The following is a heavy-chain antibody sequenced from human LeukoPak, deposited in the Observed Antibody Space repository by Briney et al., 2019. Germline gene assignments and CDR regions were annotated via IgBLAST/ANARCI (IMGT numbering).Heavy chain of an antibody. D-gene: IGHD3-10*01. CDR2: IKSKTDGGTT. V-gene: IGHV3-15*01. CDR1: GFTFSSFA. J-gene: IGHJ4*02. CDR3: TTGITMVRGVIHLIDY. Sequence: GGSLRLSCAASGFTFSSFAMSWVRQAPGKGLEWVGRIKSKTDGGTTDYAAPVKGRFTISRDDSKNTLYLQMNSLKTEDTAVYYCTTGITMVRGVIHLIDYWGQGTLVTVSS.